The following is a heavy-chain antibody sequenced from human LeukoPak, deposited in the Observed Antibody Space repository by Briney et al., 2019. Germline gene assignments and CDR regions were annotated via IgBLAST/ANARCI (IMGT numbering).Heavy chain of an antibody. CDR3: ARDRYYDFWSGYYPHPAYFDY. V-gene: IGHV4-4*09. CDR2: IYTSVST. D-gene: IGHD3-3*01. J-gene: IGHJ4*02. CDR1: GGSISSYY. Sequence: SETLSLTCTVSGGSISSYYWSWIRQPPGKGLECIGYIYTSVSTNYNPSLKSRVTISVDTSKNQFSLKLSYVTAEDTAVYYCARDRYYDFWSGYYPHPAYFDYWGQGTLVTVSS.